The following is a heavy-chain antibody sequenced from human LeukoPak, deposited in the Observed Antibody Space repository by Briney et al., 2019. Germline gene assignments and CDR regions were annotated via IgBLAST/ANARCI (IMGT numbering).Heavy chain of an antibody. V-gene: IGHV3-30*04. CDR2: ISYDGSNK. Sequence: PGRSLRLSCAASGFTFSSYAMHWVRQAPGKGLEWVAVISYDGSNKYYADSVKGRFTISRDNSKNTLYLQMNSLRAEDTAVYYCARAVEGLQFRGGQGTLVTVSS. J-gene: IGHJ4*02. CDR3: ARAVEGLQFR. CDR1: GFTFSSYA. D-gene: IGHD5-24*01.